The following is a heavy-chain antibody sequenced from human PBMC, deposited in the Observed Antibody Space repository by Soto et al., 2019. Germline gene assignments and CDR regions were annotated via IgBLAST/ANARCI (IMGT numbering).Heavy chain of an antibody. CDR1: GGSITSDY. D-gene: IGHD2-21*01. V-gene: IGHV4-59*01. J-gene: IGHJ5*02. CDR2: IYYDGST. CDR3: AREISFGGGDCFSGGFDP. Sequence: PSETLSLTCTVSGGSITSDYWSWIRQPPGKGLEWIGYIYYDGSTYYSPSLKSRVTMSVDTSRNQLLLRLDSVTAADTAVYYCAREISFGGGDCFSGGFDPGGEGTRVTVSS.